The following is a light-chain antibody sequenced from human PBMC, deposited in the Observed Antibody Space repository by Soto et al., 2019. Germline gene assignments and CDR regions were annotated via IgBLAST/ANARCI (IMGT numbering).Light chain of an antibody. J-gene: IGKJ1*01. CDR3: QQYSSTPRT. V-gene: IGKV3-20*01. CDR1: QSIGTNY. Sequence: ENRLTQSPGTLSLSPGERATLSCRASQSIGTNYVAWFQQKPGQAPTLLIYAASRRATGITDRFSGSGSGTESTLTISRLEPEDFAVYFCQQYSSTPRTFGQGTKV. CDR2: AAS.